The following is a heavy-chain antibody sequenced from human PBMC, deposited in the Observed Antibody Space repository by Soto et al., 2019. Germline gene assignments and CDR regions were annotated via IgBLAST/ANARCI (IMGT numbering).Heavy chain of an antibody. D-gene: IGHD4-17*01. J-gene: IGHJ5*02. CDR2: IYYSGGT. V-gene: IGHV4-30-4*01. CDR3: DNGDDYSLDP. Sequence: QLPLQESGPGLVKPSQTLSLPCTISGGSISRGDYYWSWIRHPPGKGLEWIGYIYYSGGTYYNPSLKGRVTRSVDTSKSQCSLKLSCVTAADTAVHYCDNGDDYSLDPWGQGTLVTVCS. CDR1: GGSISRGDYY.